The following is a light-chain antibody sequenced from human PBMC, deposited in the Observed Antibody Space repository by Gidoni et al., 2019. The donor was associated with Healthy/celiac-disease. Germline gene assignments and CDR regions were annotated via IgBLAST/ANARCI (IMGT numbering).Light chain of an antibody. J-gene: IGKJ4*01. CDR3: QQSYSTPFT. CDR2: AAS. Sequence: DIQMTQSPSSLSASVGDRVTITCRASQSISSYLHWYQPKPGKAPKLLIYAASSLQTGVPSRFRGSGSGTDFTLTISSLQPEDFATYYCQQSYSTPFTFGGGTKVEIQ. CDR1: QSISSY. V-gene: IGKV1-39*01.